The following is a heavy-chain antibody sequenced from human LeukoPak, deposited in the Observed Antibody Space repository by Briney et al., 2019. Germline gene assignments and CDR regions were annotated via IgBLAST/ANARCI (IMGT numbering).Heavy chain of an antibody. D-gene: IGHD3-22*01. J-gene: IGHJ4*02. CDR2: ISGSGGST. CDR1: GFAFSSYN. Sequence: PGGSLRLSCAASGFAFSSYNMKWVRQAPGKGLEWVSAISGSGGSTYYADSVKGRFTISRDNPKSTLYLQMNSLRAEDTAVYYCAKDPPYDRGYWGQGTLVTVSS. V-gene: IGHV3-23*01. CDR3: AKDPPYDRGY.